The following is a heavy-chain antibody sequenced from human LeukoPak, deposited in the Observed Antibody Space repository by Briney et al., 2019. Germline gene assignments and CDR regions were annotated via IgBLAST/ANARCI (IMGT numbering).Heavy chain of an antibody. Sequence: GGSLRLSCAPSGITFSTYGMTWFRQAPGRGLEWVSSISASGDGTFYADSVRGRFTISRGNSKNTMFLQMNNLRAEDTAVYYCAKAYCSGRLALFDPWGQGTLVTVSS. J-gene: IGHJ5*02. V-gene: IGHV3-23*01. D-gene: IGHD3-10*01. CDR3: AKAYCSGRLALFDP. CDR1: GITFSTYG. CDR2: ISASGDGT.